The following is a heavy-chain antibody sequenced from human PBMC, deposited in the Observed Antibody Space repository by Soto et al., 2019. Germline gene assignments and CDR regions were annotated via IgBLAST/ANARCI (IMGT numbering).Heavy chain of an antibody. CDR2: ISGSGGST. Sequence: LRLSCAASGFTFSSYAMSWVRQAPGKGLEWVSAISGSGGSTYYADSVKGRFTISRDNSKNTLYLQMNSLRAEDTAVYYCAKDQYYDSSGYYNDAFDIWGQGTMVTVSS. D-gene: IGHD3-22*01. CDR1: GFTFSSYA. J-gene: IGHJ3*02. CDR3: AKDQYYDSSGYYNDAFDI. V-gene: IGHV3-23*01.